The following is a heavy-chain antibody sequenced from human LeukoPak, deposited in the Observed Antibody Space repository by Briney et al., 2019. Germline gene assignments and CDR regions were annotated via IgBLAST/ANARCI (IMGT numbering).Heavy chain of an antibody. Sequence: SETLSLTCTVSGGSISSSSYYWGWIRQPPGKGLEWIGSIYYSGSTYYNPSLKSRVTISVDTSKNQFSLKLSSVTAADTAVYYCARGGSSDSFYYYYYMDVWGKGTTVTVSS. CDR1: GGSISSSSYY. V-gene: IGHV4-39*07. D-gene: IGHD2-21*02. CDR2: IYYSGST. J-gene: IGHJ6*03. CDR3: ARGGSSDSFYYYYYMDV.